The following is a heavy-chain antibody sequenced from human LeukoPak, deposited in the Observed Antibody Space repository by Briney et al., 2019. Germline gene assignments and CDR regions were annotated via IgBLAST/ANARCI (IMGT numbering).Heavy chain of an antibody. J-gene: IGHJ4*02. Sequence: GGSLRLSCTASGLTFSTSGFNWVRQAPGKGLELVASIGPTGSDRYHADSIKGRFTISRDNANNFLYLQMNSLRAEDTAVYYCATETNGRHYDYWGQGTLLTVSS. CDR3: ATETNGRHYDY. CDR2: IGPTGSDR. CDR1: GLTFSTSG. V-gene: IGHV3-21*06. D-gene: IGHD1-14*01.